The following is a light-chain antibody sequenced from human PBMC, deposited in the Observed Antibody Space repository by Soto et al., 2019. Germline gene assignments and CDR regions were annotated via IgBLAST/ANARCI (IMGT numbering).Light chain of an antibody. V-gene: IGKV1-39*01. Sequence: DIQMTQSPSSLSASVGDRVTITCRASATITSYLKWYQQKPGKAPTLLIHGASSLQSGVPSRFSGRGSGTDFTLTITSLQVEDFATYYCQQSYSTPLTFGGGTKVEI. CDR1: ATITSY. J-gene: IGKJ4*01. CDR2: GAS. CDR3: QQSYSTPLT.